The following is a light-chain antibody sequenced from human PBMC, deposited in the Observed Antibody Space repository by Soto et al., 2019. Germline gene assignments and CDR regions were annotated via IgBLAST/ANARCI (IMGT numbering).Light chain of an antibody. V-gene: IGKV1-5*01. CDR3: QQYNSFST. CDR1: QSISIW. J-gene: IGKJ1*01. CDR2: DAS. Sequence: DIQMTQSPSTLSASVGDRVTITCRASQSISIWLTLFQQKPGKAPNLLIYDASSLESGVPSMFSGSGSGTEFTLTISSLQPDDFATYYCQQYNSFSTFGQGTKVDI.